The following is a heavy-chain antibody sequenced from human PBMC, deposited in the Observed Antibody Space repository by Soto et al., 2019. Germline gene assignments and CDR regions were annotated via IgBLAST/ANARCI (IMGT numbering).Heavy chain of an antibody. Sequence: SVKVSCKASGGTFSSYAISWVRQAPGQGLEWMGGIIPIFGTANYAQKFQGRVTITADKSTSTAYMELSSLRSEDTAVYYCASGKYYYDSSGPEEWDAFDIWGQGTMVTVSS. CDR3: ASGKYYYDSSGPEEWDAFDI. V-gene: IGHV1-69*06. J-gene: IGHJ3*02. D-gene: IGHD3-22*01. CDR2: IIPIFGTA. CDR1: GGTFSSYA.